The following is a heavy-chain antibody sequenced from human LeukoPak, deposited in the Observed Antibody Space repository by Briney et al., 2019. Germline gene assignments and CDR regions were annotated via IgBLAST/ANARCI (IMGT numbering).Heavy chain of an antibody. V-gene: IGHV3-30*18. CDR3: AKGTGSGAFLYHY. CDR1: GFTFSSYG. D-gene: IGHD1-14*01. Sequence: PGGSLRLSCATSGFTFSSYGMHWVRQAPGKGLEWVAVTSYDGSDTYYADSVKGRFTVSRDNSKNSLYLQMNSLRTEDTAFYYCAKGTGSGAFLYHYWGQGTLVTVSS. J-gene: IGHJ4*02. CDR2: TSYDGSDT.